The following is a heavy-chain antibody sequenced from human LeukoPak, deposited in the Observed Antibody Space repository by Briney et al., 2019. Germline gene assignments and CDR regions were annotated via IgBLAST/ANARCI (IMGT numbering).Heavy chain of an antibody. CDR2: IHESGST. CDR3: ARKLTAVAGYFDC. Sequence: SETLSLTCAVSGGSISSSHWWSWVRQPPGKGLEWIGEIHESGSTNYNPSLKSRVTISVDKFKNQFSLKLNSVTAADTAVYYCARKLTAVAGYFDCWGQGTLVTVSS. V-gene: IGHV4-4*02. CDR1: GGSISSSHW. D-gene: IGHD6-19*01. J-gene: IGHJ4*02.